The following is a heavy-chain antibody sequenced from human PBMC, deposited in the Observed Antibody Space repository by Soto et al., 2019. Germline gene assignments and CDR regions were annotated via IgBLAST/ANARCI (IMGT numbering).Heavy chain of an antibody. CDR3: ARYCGSTSCYSPFDY. CDR1: GFTVSSNY. J-gene: IGHJ4*02. CDR2: IYSGGST. V-gene: IGHV3-53*01. D-gene: IGHD2-2*01. Sequence: PGGSLRLSCAASGFTVSSNYMSWVRQAPGKGLEWVSVIYSGGSTYYADSVKGRFTISRDNSKNTLYLQMNSLRAEDTAVYYCARYCGSTSCYSPFDYWGQGTLVTVSS.